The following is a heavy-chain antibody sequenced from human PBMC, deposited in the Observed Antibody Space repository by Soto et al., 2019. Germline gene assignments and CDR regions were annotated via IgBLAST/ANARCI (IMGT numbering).Heavy chain of an antibody. D-gene: IGHD1-26*01. J-gene: IGHJ5*02. CDR3: VKDGIGELPGAWFDP. V-gene: IGHV3-64D*06. CDR2: ISSNGGST. CDR1: GFTFSSYA. Sequence: GGSLRLSCSASGFTFSSYAMHWVRQAPGKGLEYVSAISSNGGSTYYADSVKGRFTISRDNSKNTLYLQMSSLRAEDTAVYYCVKDGIGELPGAWFDPWGQGTLVTVSS.